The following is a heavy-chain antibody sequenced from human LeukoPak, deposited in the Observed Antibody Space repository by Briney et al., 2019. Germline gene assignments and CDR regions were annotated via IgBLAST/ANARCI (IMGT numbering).Heavy chain of an antibody. CDR1: GFTFSRYE. J-gene: IGHJ4*02. D-gene: IGHD2-15*01. CDR2: ISSSGTTT. CDR3: AVGGVPYYFDS. Sequence: GGSLRLSCATSGFTFSRYEMNWVRQAPGKGLEWVSYISSSGTTTYYTDSVKGRFTISRDNARNSLYLQMNSLRAEDTAVYYCAVGGVPYYFDSWGQGTLVTVSS. V-gene: IGHV3-48*03.